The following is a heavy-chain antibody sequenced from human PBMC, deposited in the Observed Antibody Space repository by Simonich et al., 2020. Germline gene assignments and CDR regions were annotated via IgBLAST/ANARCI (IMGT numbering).Heavy chain of an antibody. J-gene: IGHJ6*03. V-gene: IGHV1-2*02. CDR2: IKPNSGGT. D-gene: IGHD7-27*01. CDR1: GYTFTGYY. Sequence: QVQLVQSGAEVKKPGASVKVSCKASGYTFTGYYMHWVRQAPGQGLECKGWIKPNSGGTNYAQKLQGRVTMTRDTSISTAYMELSRLRSDDTAVYYCARGALTGDYYYMDVWGKGTTVTVSS. CDR3: ARGALTGDYYYMDV.